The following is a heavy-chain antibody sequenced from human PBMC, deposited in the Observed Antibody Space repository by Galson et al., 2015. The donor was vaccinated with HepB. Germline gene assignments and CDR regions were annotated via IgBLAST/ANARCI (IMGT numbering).Heavy chain of an antibody. D-gene: IGHD6-13*01. V-gene: IGHV3-7*03. CDR2: IKQDGSEK. Sequence: SLRLSCAASGFTFSNHWMSWVRQAPGKGLEWVAYIKQDGSEKAYVDSVKGRFTISRDNAKNSLYLQMNSLRAEDTAVYYCEDGSTWYEMYLHHWGQGTLVTVSS. J-gene: IGHJ1*01. CDR1: GFTFSNHW. CDR3: EDGSTWYEMYLHH.